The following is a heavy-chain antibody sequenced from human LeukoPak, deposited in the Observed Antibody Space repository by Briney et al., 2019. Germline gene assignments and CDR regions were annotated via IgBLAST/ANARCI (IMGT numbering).Heavy chain of an antibody. Sequence: KPSETLSLTCTVSGYSICSGYYWGWIRQPPGKGLEWIGSIYHSGSTYYNPSLKSRVTISVDTSKNQFSLKLSSVTAADTAVYYCARDLSSWGQGTLVTVSS. CDR2: IYHSGST. V-gene: IGHV4-38-2*02. CDR3: ARDLSS. J-gene: IGHJ4*02. CDR1: GYSICSGYY. D-gene: IGHD2/OR15-2a*01.